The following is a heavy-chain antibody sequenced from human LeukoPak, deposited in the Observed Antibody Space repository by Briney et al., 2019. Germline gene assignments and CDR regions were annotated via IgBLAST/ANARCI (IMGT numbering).Heavy chain of an antibody. V-gene: IGHV1-2*06. D-gene: IGHD6-19*01. CDR3: ARRGTTQSSSGCYGYYFDY. J-gene: IGHJ4*02. CDR2: INPNSGGT. Sequence: GASVKISCKASGYTFTGYYMHWLRQAPEQGLEWMGRINPNSGGTNYAQKFQGRVTMTRDTSISTAYMELSRLRSDDTAVYYCARRGTTQSSSGCYGYYFDYWGQGTLVTVSS. CDR1: GYTFTGYY.